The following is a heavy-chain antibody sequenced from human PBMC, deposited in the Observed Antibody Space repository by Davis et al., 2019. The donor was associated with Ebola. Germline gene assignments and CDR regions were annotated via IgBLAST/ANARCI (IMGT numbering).Heavy chain of an antibody. J-gene: IGHJ5*02. CDR1: GGSISSGGYY. CDR3: ARLWRWYNWFDP. V-gene: IGHV4-31*03. Sequence: MPSETLSLTCTVSGGSISSGGYYWSWIRQHPGKGLEWIGYIYYSGSTNYNPSLKSRVTISVDTSKNQFSLKLSSVTAADTAVYYCARLWRWYNWFDPWGQGTLVTVSS. CDR2: IYYSGST. D-gene: IGHD4-23*01.